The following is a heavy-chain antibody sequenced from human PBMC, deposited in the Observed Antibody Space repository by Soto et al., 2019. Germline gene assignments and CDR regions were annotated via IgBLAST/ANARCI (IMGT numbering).Heavy chain of an antibody. CDR2: INAHSGGA. D-gene: IGHD6-6*01. V-gene: IGHV1-2*02. J-gene: IGHJ5*02. CDR1: GFSFTGYY. CDR3: AKDLTRQLAYWLDP. Sequence: ASVKVSCKASGFSFTGYYIHWLRQAPGQGLEWMGWINAHSGGAEYAQKFQGRVTLTRDTSIATAYLTLTSLTSDATALYYCAKDLTRQLAYWLDPWGQGTQVTVSS.